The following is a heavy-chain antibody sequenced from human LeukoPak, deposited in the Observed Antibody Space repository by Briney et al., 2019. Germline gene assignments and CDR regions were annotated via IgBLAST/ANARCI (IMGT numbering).Heavy chain of an antibody. CDR2: ISGSGGSI. CDR1: GFTFSSYA. V-gene: IGHV3-23*01. D-gene: IGHD2-2*03. CDR3: AKDGYCSSTSCYLNWFDP. Sequence: GGSLRLSCAASGFTFSSYAMSWVRQAPGKGLEWVSAISGSGGSIYYADSVKGRFTISRDNSKNTLYLQMNSLRAEDTAVYYCAKDGYCSSTSCYLNWFDPWGQGTLVIVSS. J-gene: IGHJ5*02.